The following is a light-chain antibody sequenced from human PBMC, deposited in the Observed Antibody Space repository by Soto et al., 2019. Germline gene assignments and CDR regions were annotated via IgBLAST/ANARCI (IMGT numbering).Light chain of an antibody. J-gene: IGKJ1*01. V-gene: IGKV1-5*01. CDR1: QIISRW. CDR3: QQSYTPPKT. Sequence: DIQMTQSPSTLSASVVDRFTITFLASQIISRWLAWYQQKPGEAPKLLIYDASTLESGVPSRFSGSGSETEFTLTISSLQPDDFATYYCQQSYTPPKTFGQGTKVDIK. CDR2: DAS.